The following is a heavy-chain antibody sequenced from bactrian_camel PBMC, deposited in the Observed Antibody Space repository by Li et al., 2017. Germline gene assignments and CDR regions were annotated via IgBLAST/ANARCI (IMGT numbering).Heavy chain of an antibody. CDR1: GFIFSNYW. CDR3: TKGSSIDGLEF. CDR2: INVGGGST. J-gene: IGHJ4*01. Sequence: VQLVESGGDLVQPGGSLRLSCAASGFIFSNYWMYWVRQAPGKGLEWVSTINVGGGSTTYADSVKGRFAISRDNAKNTLDLQLNSLKTEDTTMYYCTKGSSIDGLEFGGQGTQVTVS. D-gene: IGHD1*01. V-gene: IGHV3S1*01.